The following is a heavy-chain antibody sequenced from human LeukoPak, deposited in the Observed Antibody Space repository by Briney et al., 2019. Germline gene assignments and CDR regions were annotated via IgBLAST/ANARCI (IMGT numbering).Heavy chain of an antibody. CDR1: GGSISGFY. Sequence: SETLSLTCTVSGGSISGFYWSWIRQPPGKGLEWIGRIYTSGSTNYNPSLKSRVTISVDTSKNQFSLKLSSVTAADTAVYYCARGIPAHYDFWSGYPQLGNWFDPWGQGTLVTVSS. CDR2: IYTSGST. CDR3: ARGIPAHYDFWSGYPQLGNWFDP. V-gene: IGHV4-4*07. D-gene: IGHD3-3*01. J-gene: IGHJ5*02.